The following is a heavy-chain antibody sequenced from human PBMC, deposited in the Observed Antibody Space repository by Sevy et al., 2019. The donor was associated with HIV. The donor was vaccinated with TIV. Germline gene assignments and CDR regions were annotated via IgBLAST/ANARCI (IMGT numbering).Heavy chain of an antibody. CDR2: IKEDGSEQ. J-gene: IGHJ4*02. CDR3: ATXWYTXLXDX. V-gene: IGHV3-7*01. Sequence: GGSLRLSCAASGFTFTSYWMSWVRQAPGKGLEWLDVIKEDGSEQYYVDSVKGRFTISRDNAKDLVYLQMNSLRVEDTALYYCATXWYTXLXDXWGQGTLVTVSS. D-gene: IGHD6-19*01. CDR1: GFTFTSYW.